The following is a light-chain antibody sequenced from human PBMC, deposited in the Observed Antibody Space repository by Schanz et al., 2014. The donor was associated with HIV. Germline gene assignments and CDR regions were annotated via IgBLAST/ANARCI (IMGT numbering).Light chain of an antibody. V-gene: IGKV3-20*01. Sequence: EILMTQSPVNLSVSPGESATLSCRASQSVSSSYLAWYQQKPGQAPRLLIYGASSRATGIPDRFSGSGSGTDFTLTISRLEPEDFATYFCQQNVDIPYTFGLGTKVD. J-gene: IGKJ3*01. CDR2: GAS. CDR3: QQNVDIPYT. CDR1: QSVSSSY.